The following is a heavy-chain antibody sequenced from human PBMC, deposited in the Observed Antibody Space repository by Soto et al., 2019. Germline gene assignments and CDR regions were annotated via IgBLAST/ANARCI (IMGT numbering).Heavy chain of an antibody. Sequence: SETLSLTCSVSGDSISNLDYFWAWIRQPPGQALEYIGYIYKSATTYYNPSYESRVAISVDTSKSQFSLNVTSVTAADTAVYFCARGRYCLTGRCFPNWFDSWGQGALVTVSS. J-gene: IGHJ5*01. V-gene: IGHV4-30-4*01. CDR2: IYKSATT. CDR3: ARGRYCLTGRCFPNWFDS. D-gene: IGHD7-27*01. CDR1: GDSISNLDYF.